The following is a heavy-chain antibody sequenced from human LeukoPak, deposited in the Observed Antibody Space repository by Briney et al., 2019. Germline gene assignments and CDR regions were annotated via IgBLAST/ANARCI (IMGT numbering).Heavy chain of an antibody. CDR3: AKDMNSYGSGSSYNPWGPFDS. D-gene: IGHD3-10*01. J-gene: IGHJ4*02. CDR2: IAWNSGNT. CDR1: GFTFDNYA. V-gene: IGHV3-9*01. Sequence: GGSLRLSCAASGFTFDNYAMHWVRQAPGKGLEWVSGIAWNSGNTGFADSVKGRFTISRDNAENSLSLQMNSLTPEDSAFYFCAKDMNSYGSGSSYNPWGPFDSWGQGTLVTVSS.